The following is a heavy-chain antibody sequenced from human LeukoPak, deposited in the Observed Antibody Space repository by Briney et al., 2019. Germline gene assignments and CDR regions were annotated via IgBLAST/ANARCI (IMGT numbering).Heavy chain of an antibody. D-gene: IGHD3-22*01. CDR3: ARRDYDSSGYYSNFDY. J-gene: IGHJ4*02. V-gene: IGHV1-8*01. Sequence: ASVKVSCKASGYTFTSYDINWVRQATGQGLEWMGWMNPNSGNTGYAQKFQGRVTMTRNTSISTAYMELSSLRSEDTAVYYCARRDYDSSGYYSNFDYWGQGTLVTVSS. CDR2: MNPNSGNT. CDR1: GYTFTSYD.